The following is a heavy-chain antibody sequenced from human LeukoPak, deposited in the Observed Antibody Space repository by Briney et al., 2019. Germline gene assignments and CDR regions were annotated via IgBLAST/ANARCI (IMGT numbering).Heavy chain of an antibody. J-gene: IGHJ3*02. CDR1: GFTFSSYG. CDR2: ISCDGSNK. D-gene: IGHD6-6*01. CDR3: RSLIAARQDAFDI. Sequence: GGSLRLSCAASGFTFSSYGMHWVRQAPGKGLEWAAVISCDGSNKYYADSVKGRLTLSRDNSKNTLYLQMNSLRAEDTAVYYCRSLIAARQDAFDIWGQGTMVTVSS. V-gene: IGHV3-30*03.